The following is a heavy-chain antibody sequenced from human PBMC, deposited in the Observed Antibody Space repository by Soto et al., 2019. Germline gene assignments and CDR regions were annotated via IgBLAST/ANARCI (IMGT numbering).Heavy chain of an antibody. Sequence: QVQLVESGGGVVQPGRSLRLSCAASGFTFNNYGMHWVRQAPGKGLEWVATISNDGIDKNYADSVKGRLTISTDNSKNTVYLQMNSLRAEDTALYYCAKDQGIAASHGVDWGQGTMVTVSS. CDR1: GFTFNNYG. V-gene: IGHV3-30*18. CDR2: ISNDGIDK. J-gene: IGHJ3*01. CDR3: AKDQGIAASHGVD. D-gene: IGHD6-13*01.